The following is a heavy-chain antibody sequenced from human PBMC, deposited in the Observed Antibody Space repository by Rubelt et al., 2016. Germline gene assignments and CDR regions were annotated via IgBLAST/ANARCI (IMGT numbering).Heavy chain of an antibody. CDR3: ARDVGGNSVLYYFDY. V-gene: IGHV1-18*01. CDR2: ISAYNGNT. Sequence: QVQLVQSGAEVKKPGASVKVSCKASGYTFTSYGISWVRQAPGQGLEWMGWISAYNGNTNYAQKLQGRGTMNTATLSSSAYMELRSLRSDDTAVYYCARDVGGNSVLYYFDYWGQGTLVTVSS. CDR1: GYTFTSYG. D-gene: IGHD4-23*01. J-gene: IGHJ4*02.